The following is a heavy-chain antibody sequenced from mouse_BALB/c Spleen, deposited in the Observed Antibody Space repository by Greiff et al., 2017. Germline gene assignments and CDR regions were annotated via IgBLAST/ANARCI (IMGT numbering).Heavy chain of an antibody. V-gene: IGHV2-9*02. CDR2: IWAGGST. CDR3: ARDPRALLRPFDY. Sequence: QVQLQESGPGLVAPSQSLSITCTVSGFSLTSYGVHWVRQPPGKGLEWLGVIWAGGSTNYNSALMSRLSISKDNSKSQVFLKMNSLQTDDTAMYYCARDPRALLRPFDYWGQGTTLTVSS. D-gene: IGHD1-2*01. CDR1: GFSLTSYG. J-gene: IGHJ2*01.